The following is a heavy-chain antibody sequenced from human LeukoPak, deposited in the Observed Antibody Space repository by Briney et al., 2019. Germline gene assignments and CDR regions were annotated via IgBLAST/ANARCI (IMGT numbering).Heavy chain of an antibody. Sequence: GSLRLSCAASGLTVGSNYMSSVRQATGKGLEYSSVTYSSGTPYYADSVRDRFTISRDNSRNTLYLQMNSLRPEDTAVYYCAREPTYSSSLDYWGQGTLVTVSS. CDR1: GLTVGSNY. V-gene: IGHV3-53*01. CDR3: AREPTYSSSLDY. CDR2: TYSSGTP. D-gene: IGHD6-6*01. J-gene: IGHJ4*02.